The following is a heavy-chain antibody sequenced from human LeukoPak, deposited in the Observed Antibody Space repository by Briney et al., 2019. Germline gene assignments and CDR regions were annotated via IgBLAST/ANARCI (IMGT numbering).Heavy chain of an antibody. CDR1: GGTFSSYA. D-gene: IGHD3-10*01. V-gene: IGHV1-69*05. J-gene: IGHJ3*02. CDR3: ARVTMVWGVILHDAFDI. Sequence: GSSVKVSCKASGGTFSSYAISWVRQAPGQGLEWMGGIIPIFGTANYAQKFQGRVTITTDESTSTAYMELSSLRSEDTAVYYCARVTMVWGVILHDAFDIWGQGTMVTVSS. CDR2: IIPIFGTA.